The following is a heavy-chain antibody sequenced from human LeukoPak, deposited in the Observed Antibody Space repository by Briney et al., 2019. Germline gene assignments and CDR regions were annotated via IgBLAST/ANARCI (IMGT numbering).Heavy chain of an antibody. CDR1: GFTFSSHS. CDR2: ISSSSSTI. J-gene: IGHJ4*02. V-gene: IGHV3-48*01. D-gene: IGHD3-22*01. Sequence: GGSLRLSCAASGFTFSSHSMNWVRQAPGKGLEWVSYISSSSSTIYYADSVKGRFTISRDNAENSLYLQMNSLRAEDTAVYYCARGAYYYEDWGQGTLVTVSS. CDR3: ARGAYYYED.